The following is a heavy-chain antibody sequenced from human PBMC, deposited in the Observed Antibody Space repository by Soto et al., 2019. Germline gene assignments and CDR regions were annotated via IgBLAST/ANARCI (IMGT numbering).Heavy chain of an antibody. V-gene: IGHV4-39*01. J-gene: IGHJ3*02. CDR2: IYYGGST. CDR1: GGSISSSPYY. CDR3: AGKIDKGMGRSGGAFVI. Sequence: SETLSLTCTVSGGSISSSPYYWGWIRQPPGKGLEWIGSIYYGGSTYYNPSLKSRVTISVDTSKKQFSLRLSSVTAADTAVYFFAGKIDKGMGRSGGAFVIWGQGTKVTVSS. D-gene: IGHD5-18*01.